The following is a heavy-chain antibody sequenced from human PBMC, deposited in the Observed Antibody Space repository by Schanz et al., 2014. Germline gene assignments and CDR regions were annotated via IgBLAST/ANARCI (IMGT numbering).Heavy chain of an antibody. CDR1: GFTFSNYW. J-gene: IGHJ3*02. CDR2: VNTDGGGK. V-gene: IGHV3-7*01. CDR3: AREGHSYVHLDI. D-gene: IGHD5-18*01. Sequence: EVQLVESGGGLVQPGGSLRLSCAASGFTFSNYWMSWVRQAPGKGLEWVASVNTDGGGKFYVDSVKGRFTIFRDNAKDSLYLQMNSLRAEDTAVYYCAREGHSYVHLDIWGQGTMVTVSS.